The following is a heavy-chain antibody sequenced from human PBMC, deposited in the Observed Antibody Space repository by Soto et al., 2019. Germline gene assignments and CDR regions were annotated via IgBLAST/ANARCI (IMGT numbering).Heavy chain of an antibody. CDR2: IYPGDSDT. CDR1: GYSFTSYW. D-gene: IGHD6-19*01. Sequence: GESLKISCKGSGYSFTSYWIGWVRQMPGKGLEWMGIIYPGDSDTRYSPSFQGQVTISADKSISTAYLQWSSLKASDTAMYYCARTSVVWVEQWLVGGINWFDPWGQGTLVTVSS. V-gene: IGHV5-51*01. CDR3: ARTSVVWVEQWLVGGINWFDP. J-gene: IGHJ5*02.